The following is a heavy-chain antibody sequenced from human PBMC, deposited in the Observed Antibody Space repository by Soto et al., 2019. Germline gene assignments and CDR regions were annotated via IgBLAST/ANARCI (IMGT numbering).Heavy chain of an antibody. V-gene: IGHV2-5*02. J-gene: IGHJ5*02. CDR3: AHRREIYGAGSYYVDP. Sequence: QITLKESGPPLVRPTQTLTLTCTFSGFALTTWGVGVGWIRQPPGKALEWLALIYWDDDKRYSPSLKSRLTITKDTSKNQVVLTMTNMDPVDTATYYCAHRREIYGAGSYYVDPWGQGTLVTVSS. CDR2: IYWDDDK. CDR1: GFALTTWGVG. D-gene: IGHD3-10*01.